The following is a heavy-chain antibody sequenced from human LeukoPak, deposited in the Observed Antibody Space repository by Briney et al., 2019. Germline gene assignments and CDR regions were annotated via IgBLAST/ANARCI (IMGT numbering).Heavy chain of an antibody. D-gene: IGHD6-19*01. Sequence: GASVKVSCKASGGTFSSYAISWVRQAPGQGLEWMGGIIPIFGTANYAQKFQGRVTMTTDTSTTTAYMELRSLRFDDTAVYYCARAPVAVAGAAVWYWGQGTLVTVSS. CDR2: IIPIFGTA. V-gene: IGHV1-69*05. CDR3: ARAPVAVAGAAVWY. J-gene: IGHJ4*02. CDR1: GGTFSSYA.